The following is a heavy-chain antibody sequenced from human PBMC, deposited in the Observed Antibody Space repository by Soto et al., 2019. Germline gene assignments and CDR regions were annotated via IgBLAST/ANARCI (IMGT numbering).Heavy chain of an antibody. CDR2: IDSDGGRT. J-gene: IGHJ5*02. V-gene: IGHV3-74*01. CDR1: GFTFSNYW. Sequence: EVQLVESGGGLVQPGGSLRLSCAASGFTFSNYWMHWVRQAPGKGLVWVSRIDSDGGRTSYADSVKGRFTISRDNAKNTVDLQMDSLRAKDTAVYDCAGKSWGWFDPWGQGTLVTVSS. CDR3: AGKSWGWFDP. D-gene: IGHD1-26*01.